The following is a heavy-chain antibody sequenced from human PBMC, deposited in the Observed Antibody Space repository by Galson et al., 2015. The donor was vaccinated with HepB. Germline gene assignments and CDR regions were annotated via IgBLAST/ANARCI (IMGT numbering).Heavy chain of an antibody. J-gene: IGHJ4*02. V-gene: IGHV3-23*01. CDR1: GFTFSTYV. Sequence: SLRLSCAASGFTFSTYVMSWVRQAPGKGLEWVSSISSSGHSTYYADSVKGRFTISRDNSKNTLYLQMDSLRVDDTAVYYCAKLGELGSSDSSAQFDYWGQGTLVTVSS. D-gene: IGHD3-22*01. CDR3: AKLGELGSSDSSAQFDY. CDR2: ISSSGHST.